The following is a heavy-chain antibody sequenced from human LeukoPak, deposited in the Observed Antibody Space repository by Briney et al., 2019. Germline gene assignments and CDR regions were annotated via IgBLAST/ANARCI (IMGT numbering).Heavy chain of an antibody. D-gene: IGHD5-18*01. CDR3: SRRVIETSMKTPQNWFDP. J-gene: IGHJ5*02. CDR1: GGSISSSY. CDR2: IYYTGST. V-gene: IGHV4-59*08. Sequence: SETLSLTCTVSGGSISSSYWGWIRQPPGKGLEWIGYIYYTGSTKYNPSLKSRVTISIDASKNQFSLNLSSVTAAYTAVYYCSRRVIETSMKTPQNWFDPWGQGTLVTVSS.